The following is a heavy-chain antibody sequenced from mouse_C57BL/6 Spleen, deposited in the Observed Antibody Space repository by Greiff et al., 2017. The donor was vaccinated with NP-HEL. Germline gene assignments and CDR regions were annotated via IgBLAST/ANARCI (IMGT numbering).Heavy chain of an antibody. CDR1: GYAFSSSW. CDR2: IYPGDGDT. J-gene: IGHJ2*01. D-gene: IGHD2-3*01. V-gene: IGHV1-82*01. Sequence: QVQLKESGPELVKPGASVKISCKASGYAFSSSWMNWVKQRPGKGLEWIGRIYPGDGDTNYNGKFKGKATLTADKSSSTAYMQLSSLTSEDSAVYFCARLDGYYNYFDYWGQGTTLKVSS. CDR3: ARLDGYYNYFDY.